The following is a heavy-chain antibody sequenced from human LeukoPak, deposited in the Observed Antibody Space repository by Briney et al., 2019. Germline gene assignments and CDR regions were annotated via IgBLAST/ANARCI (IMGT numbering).Heavy chain of an antibody. CDR2: ISYDGSNK. Sequence: GGSLRLSCAASGFTFSSYGMHWVRQAPGKGPEWVAVISYDGSNKYYADSVKGRFTISRDNSKNTLYLQMNSLRAEDTAVYYCAKDGGTTPFDYWGQGTLVTVSS. V-gene: IGHV3-30*18. J-gene: IGHJ4*02. CDR1: GFTFSSYG. CDR3: AKDGGTTPFDY. D-gene: IGHD1-1*01.